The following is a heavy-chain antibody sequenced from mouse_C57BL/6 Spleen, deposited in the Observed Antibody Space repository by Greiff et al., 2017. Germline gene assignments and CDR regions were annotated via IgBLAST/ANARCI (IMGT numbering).Heavy chain of an antibody. Sequence: QVHVKQPGAELVKPGASVKMSCKASGYTFTSYWITWVKQRPGQGLEWIGDIYPGSGSTNYNEKFKSKATLTVDTSSSTAYMQLSSLTSEDSAVYYCARRTGYWGQGTTLTVSS. J-gene: IGHJ2*01. CDR3: ARRTGY. CDR1: GYTFTSYW. CDR2: IYPGSGST. V-gene: IGHV1-55*01.